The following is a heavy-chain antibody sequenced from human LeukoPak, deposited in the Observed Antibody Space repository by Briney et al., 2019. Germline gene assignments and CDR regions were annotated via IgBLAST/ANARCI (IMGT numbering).Heavy chain of an antibody. Sequence: GGSLRLSCAASGFTFSSYAMSWVRQAPGKGLEWVSAISGSGGSTYYADSVKGRFTISRDNAKNSLYLQMNSLRAEDTAVYYCARGTDYDILTGYGTWGQGTLVTVSS. CDR1: GFTFSSYA. V-gene: IGHV3-23*01. CDR3: ARGTDYDILTGYGT. D-gene: IGHD3-9*01. CDR2: ISGSGGST. J-gene: IGHJ5*02.